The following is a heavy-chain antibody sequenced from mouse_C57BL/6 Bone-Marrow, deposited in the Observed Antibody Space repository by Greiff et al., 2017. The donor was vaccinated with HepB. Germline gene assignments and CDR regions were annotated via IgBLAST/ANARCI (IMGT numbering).Heavy chain of an antibody. D-gene: IGHD1-1*01. CDR1: GFTFSDYG. CDR2: ISSGSSTI. Sequence: EVKLMESGGGLVKPGGSLKLSCAASGFTFSDYGMHWVRQAPEKGLEWVAYISSGSSTIYYADTVKGRFTISRDNAKNTLFLQMTSLRSEDTAMYYCARGSSYRNWYFDVWGTGTTVTVSS. V-gene: IGHV5-17*01. CDR3: ARGSSYRNWYFDV. J-gene: IGHJ1*03.